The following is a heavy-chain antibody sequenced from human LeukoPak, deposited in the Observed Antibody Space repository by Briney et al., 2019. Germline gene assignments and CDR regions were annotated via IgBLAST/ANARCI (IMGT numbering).Heavy chain of an antibody. CDR1: GCTFTSYA. V-gene: IGHV1-2*02. CDR3: ARDRYGDGFAHFDY. J-gene: IGHJ4*02. Sequence: ASVKVSCKASGCTFTSYAMHWVRQAPGQGLEWMGWITPSGGTNYPQTFQGRVAITRDTSITTAYMDLSRLTSDDTAVYYCARDRYGDGFAHFDYWGQGALVTVSS. CDR2: ITPSGGT. D-gene: IGHD5-24*01.